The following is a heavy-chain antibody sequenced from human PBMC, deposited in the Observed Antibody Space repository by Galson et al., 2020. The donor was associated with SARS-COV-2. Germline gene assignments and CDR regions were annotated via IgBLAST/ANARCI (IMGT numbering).Heavy chain of an antibody. J-gene: IGHJ3*02. Sequence: ETSETLSLTCTVSGGSISSGGYYWSWLRQHPGKGLEWIGYIYYSGSTYYNPSLKSRVTISVDTSKNQFSLKLSSVTAADTAVYYCARVRTTMIVVVITSDAFDIWGQGTMVTVSS. CDR2: IYYSGST. CDR3: ARVRTTMIVVVITSDAFDI. D-gene: IGHD3-22*01. CDR1: GGSISSGGYY. V-gene: IGHV4-31*03.